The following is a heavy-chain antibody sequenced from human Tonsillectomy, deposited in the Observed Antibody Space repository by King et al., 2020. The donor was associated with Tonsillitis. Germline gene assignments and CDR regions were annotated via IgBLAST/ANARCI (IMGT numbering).Heavy chain of an antibody. J-gene: IGHJ6*02. CDR2: INPSSGST. CDR3: ARDNDCRGGICYSDTLYYFGMVV. Sequence: VQLVESGAEVKKPGASVKVSCKASGYTFTSYYIHWVRQAPGQGLEWMGIINPSSGSTSYAQKFQGRVTMTRDTSTSTVYMELSSLRSEDTAVYYCARDNDCRGGICYSDTLYYFGMVVWGQGTTVTVSS. D-gene: IGHD2-15*01. CDR1: GYTFTSYY. V-gene: IGHV1-46*03.